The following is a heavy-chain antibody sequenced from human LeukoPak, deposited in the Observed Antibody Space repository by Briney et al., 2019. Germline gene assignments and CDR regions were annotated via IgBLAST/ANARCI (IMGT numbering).Heavy chain of an antibody. CDR3: ARETAVAGGYWFDP. V-gene: IGHV3-23*01. Sequence: GGSLRLSCAASGFTFSSYAMSWVRQAPGKGLEWVSAISGSGGSTYYADSVKGRFTISRDNAKNSLYLQMNSLRAEDTALYYCARETAVAGGYWFDPWGQGTLVTVSS. D-gene: IGHD6-19*01. CDR1: GFTFSSYA. J-gene: IGHJ5*02. CDR2: ISGSGGST.